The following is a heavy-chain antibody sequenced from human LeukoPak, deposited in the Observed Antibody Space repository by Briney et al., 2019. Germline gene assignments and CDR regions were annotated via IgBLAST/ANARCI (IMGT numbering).Heavy chain of an antibody. V-gene: IGHV4-30-4*08. J-gene: IGHJ4*02. CDR1: GDSISSGDYY. D-gene: IGHD3-22*01. CDR3: ARSYRGKGSPIDSSGYCFDY. Sequence: SETLSLTCTVSGDSISSGDYYWSWIRQPPGKGLEWIGCIYYSGSTYYNPSLKSRVTISVDTSKNQFSLKLSSVTAADTAVYYCARSYRGKGSPIDSSGYCFDYWGQGTLVTVSS. CDR2: IYYSGST.